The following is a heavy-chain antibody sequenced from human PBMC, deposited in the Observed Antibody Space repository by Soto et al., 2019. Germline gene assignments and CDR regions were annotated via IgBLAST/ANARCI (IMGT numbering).Heavy chain of an antibody. D-gene: IGHD2-15*01. CDR1: GFTFSSYG. Sequence: GGSLRLSCAASGFTFSSYGMHWVRQAPGKGLEWVAVIWYDGSNKYYADSVKGRFTISRDNSKNTLYLQMNSLRAEDTAVYYCAREAIAATPNWFGPWRHRTLVPASS. V-gene: IGHV3-33*01. J-gene: IGHJ5*02. CDR2: IWYDGSNK. CDR3: AREAIAATPNWFGP.